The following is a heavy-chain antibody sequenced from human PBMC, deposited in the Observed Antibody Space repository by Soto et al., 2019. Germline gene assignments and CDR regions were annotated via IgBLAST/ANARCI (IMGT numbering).Heavy chain of an antibody. CDR1: GFSFSSYR. V-gene: IGHV3-21*01. Sequence: ESGGGLVKPGGSLRLSCEASGFSFSSYRMNWVRQAPGKGLEWVSSISSSSRHNYTAASVKGRFTISRDNARNSVSLQMNSLRSEDTGVYYCARESRHDYGAYYSFDYWGQWNLVTVSS. J-gene: IGHJ4*02. CDR2: ISSSSRHN. D-gene: IGHD4-17*01. CDR3: ARESRHDYGAYYSFDY.